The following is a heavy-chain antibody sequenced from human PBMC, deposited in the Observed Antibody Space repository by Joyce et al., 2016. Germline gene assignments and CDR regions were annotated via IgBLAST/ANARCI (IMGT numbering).Heavy chain of an antibody. CDR2: LSSSSYYK. CDR1: GLTFSSYS. Sequence: EVQLVESGGGLVKPGGSLRLSCAASGLTFSSYSMSWVRQAPGKGVEGVSSLSSSSYYKKYTDAVKGRFTISRDNAKNSLYLQMNSLRVEDTAVYYCARSSYTNGIFDYWGQGTLVTVSS. V-gene: IGHV3-21*01. D-gene: IGHD2-8*01. J-gene: IGHJ4*02. CDR3: ARSSYTNGIFDY.